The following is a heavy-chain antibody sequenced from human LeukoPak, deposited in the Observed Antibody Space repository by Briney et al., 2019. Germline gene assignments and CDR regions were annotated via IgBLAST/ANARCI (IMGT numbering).Heavy chain of an antibody. J-gene: IGHJ4*02. CDR3: AKILEIYYESLDY. Sequence: GGSLRLSCAASGFTFSNYAMSWVRPAPGEGLEWGSTISGSGVTTHYADSVKGRFTISRDNAKNTLFLQMDSLRAEDTAVYYCAKILEIYYESLDYWGQGTLVTVSS. CDR1: GFTFSNYA. D-gene: IGHD1-26*01. CDR2: ISGSGVTT. V-gene: IGHV3-23*01.